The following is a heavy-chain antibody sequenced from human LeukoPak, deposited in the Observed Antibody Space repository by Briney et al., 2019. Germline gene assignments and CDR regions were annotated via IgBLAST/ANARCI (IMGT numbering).Heavy chain of an antibody. D-gene: IGHD3-9*01. Sequence: SETLSLTCSVSGGSISSYYWCWIRQPPGKGLEWIGYIYYSGSTNYNPSLKSRVTISVDTSKNLFSLNLSSVTAADTAVYYCAKHDTPTYYDILTGYRSAASYWFDPWGQGTLVTVSS. CDR3: AKHDTPTYYDILTGYRSAASYWFDP. CDR2: IYYSGST. V-gene: IGHV4-59*01. CDR1: GGSISSYY. J-gene: IGHJ5*02.